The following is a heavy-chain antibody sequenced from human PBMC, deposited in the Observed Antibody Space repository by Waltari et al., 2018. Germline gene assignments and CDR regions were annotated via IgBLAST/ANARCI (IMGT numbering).Heavy chain of an antibody. CDR1: GGSFIAYS. D-gene: IGHD3-22*01. J-gene: IGHJ6*03. CDR2: IDHSGNT. Sequence: QVQLQQWGAGLLKPSETLSLTCAVQGGSFIAYSWGWIRQSSGKGLEWIGEIDHSGNTNYNPSLKRRVTISQDTSRIHFFLKLNSVTAADTAVYYCARQPRIIVTPYYYYMDVWGKGTTVTVSS. CDR3: ARQPRIIVTPYYYYMDV. V-gene: IGHV4-34*01.